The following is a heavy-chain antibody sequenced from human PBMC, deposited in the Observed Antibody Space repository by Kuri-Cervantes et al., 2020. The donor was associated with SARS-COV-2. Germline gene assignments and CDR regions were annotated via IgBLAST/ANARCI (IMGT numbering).Heavy chain of an antibody. D-gene: IGHD2-15*01. V-gene: IGHV4-4*07. CDR3: ARDGCGGSCYGYYYMDV. Sequence: GSLRLSCTVSGGSISSYYRSWIRQPAGKGLEWIGRIYTSGSTNYNPSLKSRVTISVDTSKNQFSLKLSSVTAADTAVYYCARDGCGGSCYGYYYMDVWGKGTTVTVSS. CDR2: IYTSGST. J-gene: IGHJ6*03. CDR1: GGSISSYY.